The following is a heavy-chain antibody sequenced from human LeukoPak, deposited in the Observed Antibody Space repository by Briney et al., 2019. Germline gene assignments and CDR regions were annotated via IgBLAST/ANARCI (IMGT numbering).Heavy chain of an antibody. D-gene: IGHD2-2*02. CDR1: GGTFSSYA. CDR3: ARGAHIVVVPAAIGSYYYYYMDV. V-gene: IGHV1-69*13. Sequence: GASVKVSCKASGGTFSSYAISWVRQAPGQGLEWMGGIIPIFGTANYAQKFQGRVTITADESTSTAYTELSSLRSEDTAVYYCARGAHIVVVPAAIGSYYYYYMDVWGKGTTVTVSS. J-gene: IGHJ6*03. CDR2: IIPIFGTA.